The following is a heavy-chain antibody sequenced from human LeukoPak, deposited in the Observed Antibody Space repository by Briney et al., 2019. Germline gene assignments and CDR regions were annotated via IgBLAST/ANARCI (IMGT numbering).Heavy chain of an antibody. CDR3: AKDNSAGGYDFWSGYYSYFDY. CDR1: GFTFDDYA. CDR2: ISWNSGSI. V-gene: IGHV3-9*03. D-gene: IGHD3-3*01. J-gene: IGHJ4*02. Sequence: GGSLRLSCAASGFTFDDYAMHWVRQAPGKGLEWVSGISWNSGSIGYADSVKGRFTISRDNAKNSLYLQMNSLRAGDMALYYCAKDNSAGGYDFWSGYYSYFDYWGQGTLVTVSS.